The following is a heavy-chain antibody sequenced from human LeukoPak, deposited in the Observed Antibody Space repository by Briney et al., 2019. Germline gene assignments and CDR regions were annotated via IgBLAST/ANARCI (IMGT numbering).Heavy chain of an antibody. CDR1: GFTFSDYW. CDR2: IKQDGSDK. Sequence: PGGSLRLSCAASGFTFSDYWMTWVRQAPGKGLEWVANIKQDGSDKHYVDSVKGRFTISRDDAKNSLYLQMNSLRAEDTAVYYCARDLFSGSYYEDFWGQGTLVTVSS. V-gene: IGHV3-7*01. CDR3: ARDLFSGSYYEDF. J-gene: IGHJ4*02. D-gene: IGHD1-26*01.